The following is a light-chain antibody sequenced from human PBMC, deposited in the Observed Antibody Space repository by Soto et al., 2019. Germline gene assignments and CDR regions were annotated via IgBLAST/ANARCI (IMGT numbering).Light chain of an antibody. J-gene: IGLJ1*01. CDR2: EGS. V-gene: IGLV2-23*01. Sequence: QSALTQPASVSGSPGQSITISCTGTRSDVGSYNLVSWYQQHPGKAPKLMIYEGSKRPSGVSNRFSGSKSGNTASLTISGLQAEDEADYYCCSFAGSSTLDVFGTGTKLTVL. CDR3: CSFAGSSTLDV. CDR1: RSDVGSYNL.